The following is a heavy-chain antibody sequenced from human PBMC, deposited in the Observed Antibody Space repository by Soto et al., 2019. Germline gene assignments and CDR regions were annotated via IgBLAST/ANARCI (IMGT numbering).Heavy chain of an antibody. J-gene: IGHJ4*02. CDR2: INPNSGGT. CDR3: AREKTKFDY. CDR1: GYTFTDYY. Sequence: GASVKVSCKTSGYTFTDYYMHWVRQAPGQGLEWMGWINPNSGGTNYAQKFQGRVTMTSDTSISTAYLDLTNLTFGDTAVYYCAREKTKFDYWGQGTLVTVSS. V-gene: IGHV1-2*02.